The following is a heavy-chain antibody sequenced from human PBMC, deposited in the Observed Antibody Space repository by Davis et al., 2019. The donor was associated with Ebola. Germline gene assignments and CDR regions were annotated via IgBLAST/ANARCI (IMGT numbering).Heavy chain of an antibody. CDR1: GGSISSYY. CDR3: ARKASRCGVFDF. J-gene: IGHJ4*02. D-gene: IGHD2-21*01. V-gene: IGHV4-59*01. CDR2: IYYSGST. Sequence: SETLSLTCTVSGGSISSYYWSWIRQPPGKGLEWIGYIYYSGSTNYNPSLKSRVTLSVDTSKSQFSLKLSSVTAADTAIYFCARKASRCGVFDFWGQGTLVTVSS.